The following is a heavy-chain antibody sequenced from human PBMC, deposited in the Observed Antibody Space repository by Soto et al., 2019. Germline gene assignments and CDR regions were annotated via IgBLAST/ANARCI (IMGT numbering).Heavy chain of an antibody. Sequence: QITLKESGPTLVKPTQTLTLTCTFSGFSLSTSGVGVAWIRQPPGKALEWLALIYWDDDKRYRPSPESRLTIXXXPXXHPVVLTMTSMDSVDTATYSCAYLPCSGGSWYWSSFSGMAVWRQGTTVTVSS. D-gene: IGHD2-15*01. CDR1: GFSLSTSGVG. CDR3: AYLPCSGGSWYWSSFSGMAV. J-gene: IGHJ6*02. CDR2: IYWDDDK. V-gene: IGHV2-5*02.